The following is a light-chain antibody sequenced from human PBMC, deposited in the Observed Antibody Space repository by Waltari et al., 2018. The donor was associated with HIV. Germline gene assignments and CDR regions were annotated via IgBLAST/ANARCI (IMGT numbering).Light chain of an antibody. CDR1: QSVSSY. CDR2: DAS. Sequence: EIVLTRSPATLSLSTGERATLSCRASQSVSSYLAWYQQKPGQAPRLLIYDASNRATGIPARFSGSGSGTDFTLTISSLEPEDFAVYYCQQRTNWPPSFGQGTRLEIK. V-gene: IGKV3-11*01. J-gene: IGKJ5*01. CDR3: QQRTNWPPS.